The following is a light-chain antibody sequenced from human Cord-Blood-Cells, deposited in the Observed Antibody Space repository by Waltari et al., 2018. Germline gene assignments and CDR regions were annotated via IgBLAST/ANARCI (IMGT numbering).Light chain of an antibody. V-gene: IGLV3-10*01. CDR1: ALPKQY. J-gene: IGLJ1*01. CDR2: EDS. CDR3: YSTDSSGNHYV. Sequence: SYEITQPPSVSASPGQTARPTCPGDALPKQYAYWYQQKSGPAPMLVIYEDSKRPSGIPERFSGSSSGTMATLTISGAQVEDEADYYCYSTDSSGNHYVFGTGTKVTVL.